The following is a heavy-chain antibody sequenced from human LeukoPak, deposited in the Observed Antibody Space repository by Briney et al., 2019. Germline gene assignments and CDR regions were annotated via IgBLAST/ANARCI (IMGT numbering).Heavy chain of an antibody. Sequence: GGSLRLSCTASGFSFSGHWMHWARQLPGKGLVWVSRISPTGSTTSYADSVKGRFTVSRDNAKNTLYLQVNNLRAEDTAVYYCARGPNGNWSGLDFWGQGTLLTVSS. J-gene: IGHJ4*02. D-gene: IGHD1-1*01. CDR3: ARGPNGNWSGLDF. V-gene: IGHV3-74*01. CDR1: GFSFSGHW. CDR2: ISPTGSTT.